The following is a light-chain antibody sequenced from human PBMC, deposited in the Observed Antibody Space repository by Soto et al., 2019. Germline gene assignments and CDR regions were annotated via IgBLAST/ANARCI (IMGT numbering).Light chain of an antibody. V-gene: IGKV3-15*01. J-gene: IGKJ5*01. CDR3: QQYMAWRSIT. Sequence: EIVVAPSPASLSLPSGERVTLSCRTSQSVGSNVAWYQQKAGQTPRLLIYDTSIRATGIPARFSVSGFGTEFTLTITSQQSEDFAVYHCQQYMAWRSITFGQGTRLEIK. CDR1: QSVGSN. CDR2: DTS.